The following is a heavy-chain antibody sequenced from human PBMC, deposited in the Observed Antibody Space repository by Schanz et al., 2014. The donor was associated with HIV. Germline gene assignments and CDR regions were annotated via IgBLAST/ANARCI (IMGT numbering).Heavy chain of an antibody. V-gene: IGHV3-48*03. CDR1: GFRFSSHA. D-gene: IGHD6-19*01. CDR2: ISDSARTT. J-gene: IGHJ4*02. Sequence: EVQLLESGGGLVQPGESLRLSCAVSGFRFSSHAMTWVRQAPGRGLEWLASISDSARTTFYADSVKGRFTITRDNAKNSVFMQMNSLRAEDTAVYYCARNSVAGLREFDQWGQGTLVTVSS. CDR3: ARNSVAGLREFDQ.